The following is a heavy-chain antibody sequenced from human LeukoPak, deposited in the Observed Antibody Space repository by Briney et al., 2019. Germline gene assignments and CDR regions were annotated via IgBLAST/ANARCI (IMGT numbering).Heavy chain of an antibody. CDR2: ISSNGGST. D-gene: IGHD1-26*01. V-gene: IGHV3-64*01. CDR1: GFTFSSYA. CDR3: AKNFIRGYSFDY. Sequence: GGSLRLSCAASGFTFSSYAMHWVRQAPGKGLECVSAISSNGGSTYYANSVKGRFTISRDNSKNTLYLQMNSLRAEDAAVYYCAKNFIRGYSFDYWGQGTLVTVSS. J-gene: IGHJ4*02.